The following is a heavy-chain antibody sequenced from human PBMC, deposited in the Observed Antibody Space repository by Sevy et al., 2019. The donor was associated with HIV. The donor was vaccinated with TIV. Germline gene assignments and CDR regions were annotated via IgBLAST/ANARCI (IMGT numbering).Heavy chain of an antibody. J-gene: IGHJ6*02. Sequence: GGSLRLSCAASGFTFSSYWMHWVRQAPGKGLVWVSRINSDGSSTSYADSVKGRFTISGDNAKNMLYLQMNSLRAEDTAVYYWAREHSSGWYGLDYYYYYGMDVWGQGTTVTVSS. D-gene: IGHD6-19*01. CDR1: GFTFSSYW. CDR3: AREHSSGWYGLDYYYYYGMDV. V-gene: IGHV3-74*01. CDR2: INSDGSST.